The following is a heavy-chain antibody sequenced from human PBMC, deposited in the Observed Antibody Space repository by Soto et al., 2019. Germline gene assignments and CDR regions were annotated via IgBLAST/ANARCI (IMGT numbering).Heavy chain of an antibody. CDR1: GFTFSNAW. V-gene: IGHV3-15*01. CDR3: TTESNYDFWSGYYGHYYYYMDV. J-gene: IGHJ6*03. D-gene: IGHD3-3*01. Sequence: GGSLRLSCAASGFTFSNAWMSWVRQAPGKGLEWVGRIKSKTDGGTTDYAAPVKGRFTISRDDSKNTLYLQMNSLKTEDTAVYYCTTESNYDFWSGYYGHYYYYMDVWGKGTTVTVSS. CDR2: IKSKTDGGTT.